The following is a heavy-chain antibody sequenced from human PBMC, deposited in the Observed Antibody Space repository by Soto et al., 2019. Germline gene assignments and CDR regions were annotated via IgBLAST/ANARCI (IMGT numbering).Heavy chain of an antibody. D-gene: IGHD6-25*01. CDR2: MYYSGST. Sequence: SETLSLTCTVSGGSISSSDFYWGWLRQTPGKGLEFIGCMYYSGSTYYNPSLKSRLTISVDTSKNQFTLKLISVTAADTAVYYCAVVDSTGNWFDPWGEGALXTVSS. V-gene: IGHV4-39*01. CDR1: GGSISSSDFY. CDR3: AVVDSTGNWFDP. J-gene: IGHJ5*02.